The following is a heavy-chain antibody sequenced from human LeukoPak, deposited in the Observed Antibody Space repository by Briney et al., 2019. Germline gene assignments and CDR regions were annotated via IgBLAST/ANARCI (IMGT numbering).Heavy chain of an antibody. J-gene: IGHJ2*01. CDR1: GYTFTSYG. CDR3: ARGYGDYYWSFDL. Sequence: ASVKVSCKASGYTFTSYGISWVRQAPGQGLEWMGWIRTYNGSTEYAQKLQDRVTMTTDTSTSTAYMELRSLRSDDTAVYYCARGYGDYYWSFDLWGRGTLVTVSS. D-gene: IGHD4-17*01. CDR2: IRTYNGST. V-gene: IGHV1-18*01.